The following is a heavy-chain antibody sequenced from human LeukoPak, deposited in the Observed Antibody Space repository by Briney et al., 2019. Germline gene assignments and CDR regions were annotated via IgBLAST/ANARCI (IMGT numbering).Heavy chain of an antibody. J-gene: IGHJ4*02. CDR1: GFTFSSYS. V-gene: IGHV3-21*01. Sequence: GGSLRLSCAASGFTFSSYSMNWVRQAPGKGLEWVSSISSSSSYIYYADSVKGRFTISRDNAKNSLYLQMNSLRAEDTAVYYCARGIVGATDIDYWGQGTLDTVTS. CDR3: ARGIVGATDIDY. D-gene: IGHD1-26*01. CDR2: ISSSSSYI.